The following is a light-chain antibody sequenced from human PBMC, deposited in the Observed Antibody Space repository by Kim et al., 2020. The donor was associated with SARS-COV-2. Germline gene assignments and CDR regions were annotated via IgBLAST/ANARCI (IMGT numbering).Light chain of an antibody. CDR1: NPNIGDNR. CDR2: SQK. CDR3: AAWDHSLNVYV. Sequence: GQRLAISCPGHNPNIGDNRVRSYQPLPGTAPKLLLYSQKQRPSGVPYLFSGSKSVTAASLAIGGLQSEDEAEYYWAAWDHSLNVYVFGTGTKVTVL. J-gene: IGLJ1*01. V-gene: IGLV1-44*01.